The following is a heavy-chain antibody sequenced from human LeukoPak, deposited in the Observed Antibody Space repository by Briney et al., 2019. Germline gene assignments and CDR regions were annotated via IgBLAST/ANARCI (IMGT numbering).Heavy chain of an antibody. Sequence: ASVKVSCKASGGTFSSYAISWVRQAPGQGLEWMGIINPSGGSTSYAQKFQGRVTMTRDTSTSTVYMELSSLRSEDTAVYYCARDSSGLHWGQGTLVTVSS. CDR1: GGTFSSYA. J-gene: IGHJ4*02. D-gene: IGHD3-22*01. V-gene: IGHV1-46*01. CDR2: INPSGGST. CDR3: ARDSSGLH.